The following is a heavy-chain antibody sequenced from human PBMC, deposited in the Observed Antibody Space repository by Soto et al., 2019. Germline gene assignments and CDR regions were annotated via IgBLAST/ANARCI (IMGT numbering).Heavy chain of an antibody. Sequence: HPGGSLRLSCAGSGFSFSDYSMMWVRQAPGKGLEWVSGISGSGSATYYADSAKGRFSISRDNSKTTVFLQMNSLRPEDTAVYYCAKIRSFGGVIVSSLDYWGQGTLVTVSS. CDR2: ISGSGSAT. J-gene: IGHJ4*02. V-gene: IGHV3-23*01. CDR3: AKIRSFGGVIVSSLDY. CDR1: GFSFSDYS. D-gene: IGHD3-16*02.